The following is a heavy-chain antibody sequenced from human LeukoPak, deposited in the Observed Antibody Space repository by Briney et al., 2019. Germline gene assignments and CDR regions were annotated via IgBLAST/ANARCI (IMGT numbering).Heavy chain of an antibody. Sequence: SETLSLTCTVSGGSISSYYWSWIPQPPGKGLERIGYIYTSGSTHYSPSLKSRVTISVDTSKTLFSLKLSSVTAADTAVYYCARRNPGVKGAVDYWGQGTLVSVFS. CDR3: ARRNPGVKGAVDY. D-gene: IGHD3-10*01. V-gene: IGHV4-4*09. CDR1: GGSISSYY. J-gene: IGHJ4*02. CDR2: IYTSGST.